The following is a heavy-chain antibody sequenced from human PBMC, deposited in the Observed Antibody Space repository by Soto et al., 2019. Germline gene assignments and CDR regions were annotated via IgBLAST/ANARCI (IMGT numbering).Heavy chain of an antibody. CDR1: GYTFTSYG. CDR2: ISAYNGNT. V-gene: IGHV1-18*01. Sequence: EASVKLSCKASGYTFTSYGISWVRQAPGQGLEWMGWISAYNGNTNYAQKLQGRVTMTTDTSTSTAYMELRSMRSDDTAVYYCARVKLYSSGWYRYYYGIEVWGEGTTVTVSS. CDR3: ARVKLYSSGWYRYYYGIEV. J-gene: IGHJ6*04. D-gene: IGHD6-19*01.